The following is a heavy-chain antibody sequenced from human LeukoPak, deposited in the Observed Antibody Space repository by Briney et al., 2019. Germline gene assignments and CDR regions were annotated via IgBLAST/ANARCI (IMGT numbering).Heavy chain of an antibody. J-gene: IGHJ4*02. V-gene: IGHV4-39*07. CDR3: ARDAPPGY. CDR1: GGSISSSSYY. Sequence: SQTLSLTCAVSGGSISSSSYYWGWIRQPPGKGLEWIGSIYYSGSTYYNPSLKSRVTISVDTSKNQFSLKLSSVTAADTAVYYCARDAPPGYWGQGTLVTVSS. CDR2: IYYSGST.